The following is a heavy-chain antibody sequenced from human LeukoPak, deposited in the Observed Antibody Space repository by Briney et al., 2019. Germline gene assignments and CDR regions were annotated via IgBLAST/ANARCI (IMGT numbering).Heavy chain of an antibody. V-gene: IGHV5-51*01. CDR1: GYSFTSYW. J-gene: IGHJ5*02. Sequence: AGESLKISCKGSGYSFTSYWIGWVRQLPGKGLEWMGIIYPGDSDTRYSPSFQGQVTISVDKSISTAYLQWSSLKASDTAMYYCARLSRGCGVRGIVGATCWFDPWGQGTLVTVSS. CDR3: ARLSRGCGVRGIVGATCWFDP. CDR2: IYPGDSDT. D-gene: IGHD1-26*01.